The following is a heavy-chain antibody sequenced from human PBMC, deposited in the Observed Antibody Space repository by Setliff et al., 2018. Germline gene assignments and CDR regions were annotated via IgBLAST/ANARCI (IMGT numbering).Heavy chain of an antibody. D-gene: IGHD3-10*02. CDR1: GYTFTSYG. CDR2: ISAYNGNT. V-gene: IGHV1-18*01. Sequence: ASVKVSCKASGYTFTSYGTSWVRQAPGQGLEWMGWISAYNGNTNYAQKLQGRVTMTTXXXTSTAYMXXGSLRSDDTAVYYCARDLGGLHLTMYHFDYWGQGTLVTVSS. J-gene: IGHJ4*02. CDR3: ARDLGGLHLTMYHFDY.